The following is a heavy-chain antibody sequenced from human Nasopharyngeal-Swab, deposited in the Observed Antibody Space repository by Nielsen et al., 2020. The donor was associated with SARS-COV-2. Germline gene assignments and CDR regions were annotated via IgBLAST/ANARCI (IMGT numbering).Heavy chain of an antibody. D-gene: IGHD5-18*01. J-gene: IGHJ3*02. V-gene: IGHV4-31*02. CDR2: IYYSGST. CDR3: ARGRVQLWFDPILFDAFDI. Sequence: WLRPPPGTGLSWIGYIYYSGSTYDHPSLKSRVTISGDTSKNQFSLKLSSVTAADTAVYYCARGRVQLWFDPILFDAFDIWGQGTMVTVSS.